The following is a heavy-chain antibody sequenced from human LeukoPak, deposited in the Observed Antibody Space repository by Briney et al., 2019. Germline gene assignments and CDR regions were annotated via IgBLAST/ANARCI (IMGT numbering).Heavy chain of an antibody. D-gene: IGHD3-9*01. V-gene: IGHV4-4*07. Sequence: SETLSLTCTVSGGSISSYYWSWIRQPAGKGLEWIGRIYTSGSTNYNPSLKSRVTMSVDTSKNQFSLKLSSVTAADTAVYYCARLYDILTGYYQDAFDIWGQGTMVTVSS. CDR3: ARLYDILTGYYQDAFDI. CDR2: IYTSGST. CDR1: GGSISSYY. J-gene: IGHJ3*02.